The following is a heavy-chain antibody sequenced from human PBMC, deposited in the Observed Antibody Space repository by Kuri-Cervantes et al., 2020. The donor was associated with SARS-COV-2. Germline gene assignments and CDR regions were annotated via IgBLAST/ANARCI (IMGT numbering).Heavy chain of an antibody. CDR1: GFTFSSYA. V-gene: IGHV3-30-3*01. CDR3: ARGGVVVPAAIGY. CDR2: ISYDGSNK. J-gene: IGHJ4*02. D-gene: IGHD2-2*01. Sequence: GGSLRLCCAASGFTFSSYAMHWVRQAPGKGLEWVAVISYDGSNKYYADSVKGRFTISRDNAKNSLYLQMNSLRAEDTAVYYCARGGVVVPAAIGYWGQGTLVTVSS.